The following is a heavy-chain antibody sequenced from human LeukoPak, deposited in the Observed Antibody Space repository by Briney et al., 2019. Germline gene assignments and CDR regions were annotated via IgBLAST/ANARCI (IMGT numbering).Heavy chain of an antibody. D-gene: IGHD3-3*01. CDR2: INHSGST. Sequence: PSETLSLTCAVYGGSFSGYYWSWIRQPPGKGLEWIGEINHSGSTNYNPSLKSRVTISVDTSKNQFSLKLSSVTAADTAVYYCASLGHPRDCDFWSGYYYYYMDVWGKGTTVTVSS. V-gene: IGHV4-34*01. CDR3: ASLGHPRDCDFWSGYYYYYMDV. CDR1: GGSFSGYY. J-gene: IGHJ6*03.